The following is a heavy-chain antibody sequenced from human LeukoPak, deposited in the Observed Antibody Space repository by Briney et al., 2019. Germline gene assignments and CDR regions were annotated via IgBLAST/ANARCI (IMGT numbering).Heavy chain of an antibody. CDR2: INPNSGGT. D-gene: IGHD4-17*01. CDR3: ARVREDYGDYPLEGAFDI. Sequence: GASVKVSCKASGYTFTGYYMHWVRQAPGQGLEWMGWINPNSGGTNYAQKFQGRVTMTRDMSISTAYMELSRLRSDDTAVYDCARVREDYGDYPLEGAFDIWGQGTMVTVSS. J-gene: IGHJ3*02. V-gene: IGHV1-2*02. CDR1: GYTFTGYY.